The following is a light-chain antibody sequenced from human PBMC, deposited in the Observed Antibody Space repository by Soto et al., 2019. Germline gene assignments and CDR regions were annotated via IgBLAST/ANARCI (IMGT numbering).Light chain of an antibody. CDR1: RSDIGDSNF. J-gene: IGLJ6*01. CDR2: EVN. CDR3: ASFRSGTILV. Sequence: QSALTQPASVSGSPGQSVTISCTGTRSDIGDSNFISWYQHSPGKAPRLLIYEVNNRPSGVSKRFSGSKAGNTASLTISGLLDYDEADYFCASFRSGTILVFGSGTKLTVL. V-gene: IGLV2-14*01.